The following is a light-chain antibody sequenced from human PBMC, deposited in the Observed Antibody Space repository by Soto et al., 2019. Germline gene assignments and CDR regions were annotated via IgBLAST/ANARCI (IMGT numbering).Light chain of an antibody. CDR3: AAWDDSLSGLV. CDR2: FNN. Sequence: QPVLTQPPSASGTPGQRVTISCSGSSSNIGSNYVYWYQQLPGTAPKLLIYFNNQRPSGVPDRFSGSKSGASASLAISGLRSEDEADYFCAAWDDSLSGLVFGGGTKLTVL. V-gene: IGLV1-47*02. J-gene: IGLJ2*01. CDR1: SSNIGSNY.